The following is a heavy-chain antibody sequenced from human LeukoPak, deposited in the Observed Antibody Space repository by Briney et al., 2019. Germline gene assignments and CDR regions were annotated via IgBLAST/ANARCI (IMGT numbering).Heavy chain of an antibody. J-gene: IGHJ3*02. Sequence: SQTLSLTCTVSGGSISSGGYYWSWIRQHPGKGLEWIGYIYYSGSTYYNPSLKSRVTISVDTSKNQFSLKLSSVTAADTAVYYCARDFLTMPSSSSIWGQGTMVTVSS. CDR2: IYYSGST. CDR3: ARDFLTMPSSSSI. CDR1: GGSISSGGYY. D-gene: IGHD2-2*01. V-gene: IGHV4-31*03.